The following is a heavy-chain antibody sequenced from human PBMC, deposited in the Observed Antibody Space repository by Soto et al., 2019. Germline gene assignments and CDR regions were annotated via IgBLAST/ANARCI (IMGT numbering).Heavy chain of an antibody. D-gene: IGHD5-12*01. CDR1: GFTFSNAW. CDR2: IKSKTDGGTT. V-gene: IGHV3-15*07. Sequence: GGSLRLSCAASGFTFSNAWMNWVRQAPGKGLEWVGRIKSKTDGGTTDYAAPVKGRFTISRDDSKNTLYLQMNSLKTEDTAVYYCTTDQGGYDIYYGMDVWGQGTTVTVSS. J-gene: IGHJ6*02. CDR3: TTDQGGYDIYYGMDV.